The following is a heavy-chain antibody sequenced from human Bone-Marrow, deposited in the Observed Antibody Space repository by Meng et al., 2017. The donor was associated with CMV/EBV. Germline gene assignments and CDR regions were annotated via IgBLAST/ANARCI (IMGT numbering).Heavy chain of an antibody. J-gene: IGHJ4*02. V-gene: IGHV1-2*02. CDR2: INPNGGGA. D-gene: IGHD2-2*02. CDR1: GYSFTSYY. Sequence: ASVKVSCKASGYSFTSYYIHWVRQAPGQGLEWMGFINPNGGGAYYAQKFQGRLTMTRDTSISTAYMDLSRLRSDDTAVYYCARTGMVVLPAAIYWYFDYWGQGTLVTVSS. CDR3: ARTGMVVLPAAIYWYFDY.